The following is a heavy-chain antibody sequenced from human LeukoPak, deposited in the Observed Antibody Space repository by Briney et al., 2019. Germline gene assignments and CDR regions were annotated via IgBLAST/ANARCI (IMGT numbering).Heavy chain of an antibody. Sequence: GGSLRLSCAASGFTLSSYAMHWVRQAPGKRLEWVAVISYDGSIKYYADSVKGRFSISRDNSKNTLYLQMNSLRAEDTAVYYCARDQFRTVVPAAHFDFWGQGTLVIVSS. CDR2: ISYDGSIK. J-gene: IGHJ4*02. V-gene: IGHV3-30-3*01. D-gene: IGHD2-2*01. CDR1: GFTLSSYA. CDR3: ARDQFRTVVPAAHFDF.